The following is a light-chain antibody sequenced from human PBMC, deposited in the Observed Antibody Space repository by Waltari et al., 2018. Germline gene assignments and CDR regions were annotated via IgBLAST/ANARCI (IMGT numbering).Light chain of an antibody. CDR3: QQHGTLPAT. CDR1: QRVGSSS. J-gene: IGKJ1*01. Sequence: EIVLTQSPGTASLSPGERVTLSCRASQRVGSSSLAWYQQKPGQAPRLVIYRASRRATGIPGRFSGSGSGTDFSLTISRLEPEDFAVYYCQQHGTLPATFGQGTKVEIK. CDR2: RAS. V-gene: IGKV3-20*01.